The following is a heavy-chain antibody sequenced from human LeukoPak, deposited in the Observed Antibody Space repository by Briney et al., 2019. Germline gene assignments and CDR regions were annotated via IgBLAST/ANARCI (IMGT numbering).Heavy chain of an antibody. CDR1: GFTFSSYG. J-gene: IGHJ4*02. CDR3: ANTKYSSGWYLEY. Sequence: GGSLRLSCAASGFTFSSYGMHWVRQAPGKGLEWVAFIRYDGSNKYYADSVKGRFTISRDNSKNTLYLQMNSLRAEDTAVYYCANTKYSSGWYLEYWGQGTLVTVSS. V-gene: IGHV3-30*02. CDR2: IRYDGSNK. D-gene: IGHD6-19*01.